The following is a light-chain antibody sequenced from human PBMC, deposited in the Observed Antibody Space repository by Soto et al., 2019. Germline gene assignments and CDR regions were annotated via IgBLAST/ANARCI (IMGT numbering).Light chain of an antibody. Sequence: DIQMTQSPSTLSASVGARVTITCRARQSISSWLAWYQQQPGTPPQLLIYKASSLESGVPSSRSGGASAKYFPLTISSLQPDDFATYYCQQYNSYWTFGQGTKVDIK. CDR2: KAS. V-gene: IGKV1-5*03. CDR3: QQYNSYWT. CDR1: QSISSW. J-gene: IGKJ1*01.